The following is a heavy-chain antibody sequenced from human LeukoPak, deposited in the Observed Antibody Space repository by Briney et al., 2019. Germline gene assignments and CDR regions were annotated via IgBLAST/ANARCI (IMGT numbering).Heavy chain of an antibody. CDR3: ARDRKKVGVITLHNWFDP. Sequence: GASVKVSCKASGYTFTGYYMHWVRQAPGQGLEWMGWINPNSGGTNYAQKFQGRVTLTRDTSTSTVYMELRSLRSDDTAVYYCARDRKKVGVITLHNWFDPWGQGTLVTVSS. CDR2: INPNSGGT. J-gene: IGHJ5*02. V-gene: IGHV1-2*02. D-gene: IGHD3-22*01. CDR1: GYTFTGYY.